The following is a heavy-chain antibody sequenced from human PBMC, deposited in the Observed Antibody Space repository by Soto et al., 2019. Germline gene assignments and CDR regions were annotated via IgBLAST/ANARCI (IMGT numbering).Heavy chain of an antibody. Sequence: GGSLRLSCAASGFTFSSYGMHWVRQAPGKGLEWVAVISYDGSNKYYADSVKGRFTISRDNSKNTLYLQMNSLRAEDTAVYYCAKDISDYNWNDGTCDYWGQGTLVTVSS. CDR1: GFTFSSYG. V-gene: IGHV3-30*18. D-gene: IGHD1-20*01. J-gene: IGHJ4*02. CDR2: ISYDGSNK. CDR3: AKDISDYNWNDGTCDY.